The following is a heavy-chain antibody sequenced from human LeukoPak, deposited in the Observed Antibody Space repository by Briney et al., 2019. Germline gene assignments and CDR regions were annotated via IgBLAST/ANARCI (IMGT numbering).Heavy chain of an antibody. D-gene: IGHD3-10*01. CDR3: AKGVGGSANYYYMDV. J-gene: IGHJ6*03. CDR1: GFTFSSYA. V-gene: IGHV3-30*02. CDR2: IPYDGNNK. Sequence: GGSLRLSCAASGFTFSSYAMSWVRQAPGKGLEWVAFIPYDGNNKFYADSVKGRFTISRDNSKNTLYLQMNSLRAEDTSVYYCAKGVGGSANYYYMDVWGKGTTVTVSS.